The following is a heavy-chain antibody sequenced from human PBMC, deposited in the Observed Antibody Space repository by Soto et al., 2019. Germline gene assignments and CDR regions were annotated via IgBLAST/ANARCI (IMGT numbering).Heavy chain of an antibody. CDR3: ARPIVPTLFAY. CDR1: GFTYSSYD. CDR2: IGTAGDT. V-gene: IGHV3-13*04. J-gene: IGHJ4*02. Sequence: GGSLRLSCSASGFTYSSYDLHWVRQGPGKGLEWVSAIGTAGDTNYAGSVKCRFTISRENAKNSLYLQMNILRAGDTAIYFCARPIVPTLFAYWRQGA. D-gene: IGHD1-26*01.